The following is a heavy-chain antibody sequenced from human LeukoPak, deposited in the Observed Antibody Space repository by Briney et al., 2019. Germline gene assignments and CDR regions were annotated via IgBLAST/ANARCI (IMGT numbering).Heavy chain of an antibody. CDR2: IAGSGADT. V-gene: IGHV3-23*01. Sequence: GGSLRLSCVASGFTFRLYAMNWVRQAPGKGLEWVSGIAGSGADTYYADSVKGRDTNYADSVKGRFTISRDDSINTLYLQMNCLRAEDTALYYCAYLTVGATPSEDYWGRGTLVTVSS. D-gene: IGHD1-26*01. J-gene: IGHJ4*02. CDR3: AYLTVGATPSEDY. CDR1: GFTFRLYA.